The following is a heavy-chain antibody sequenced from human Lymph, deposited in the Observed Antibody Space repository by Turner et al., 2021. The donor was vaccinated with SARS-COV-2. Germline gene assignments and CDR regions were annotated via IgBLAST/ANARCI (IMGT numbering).Heavy chain of an antibody. CDR3: ARVKGYDGYDLRYYYGMDV. D-gene: IGHD5-12*01. CDR2: IGDDGSNN. J-gene: IGHJ6*02. CDR1: GLTLSSYG. Sequence: VQLVESGGGVVQPGWSLRLPCAAPGLTLSSYGMTWVRQGPGQGPGWVAVIGDDGSNNYYADSVKGRFTISINNSKNTLYLQMNSQRAEDTAVYYCARVKGYDGYDLRYYYGMDVWGQGTTVTVSS. V-gene: IGHV3-33*01.